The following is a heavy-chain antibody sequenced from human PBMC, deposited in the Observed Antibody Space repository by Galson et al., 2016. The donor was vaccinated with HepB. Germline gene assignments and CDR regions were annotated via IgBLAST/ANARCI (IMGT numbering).Heavy chain of an antibody. CDR3: AVLLVGARG. CDR2: VTYTGNT. J-gene: IGHJ4*02. D-gene: IGHD1-26*01. V-gene: IGHV4-39*01. CDR1: GDSIKTLVYY. Sequence: LSLTCTISGDSIKTLVYYWAWVRQSPGKGLEWIGHVTYTGNTYTSPSLQGRVTISVDTSKNQFSLKLSPVTAADTAVYYRAVLLVGARGWGQGTLVTVSS.